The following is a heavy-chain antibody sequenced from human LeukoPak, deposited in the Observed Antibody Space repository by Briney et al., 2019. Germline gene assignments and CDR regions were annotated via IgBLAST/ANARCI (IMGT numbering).Heavy chain of an antibody. CDR2: ISSSSSYI. CDR3: AREVKVVPAAQNWFDP. CDR1: GFTFSS. J-gene: IGHJ5*02. V-gene: IGHV3-21*04. D-gene: IGHD2-2*01. Sequence: GGSLRLSCAASGFTFSSMNWVRQAPGKGLEWVSSISSSSSYIYYADSVKGRFTISRDNAKNSLYLQMNSLRAEDTAVYYCAREVKVVPAAQNWFDPWGQGTLVTVSS.